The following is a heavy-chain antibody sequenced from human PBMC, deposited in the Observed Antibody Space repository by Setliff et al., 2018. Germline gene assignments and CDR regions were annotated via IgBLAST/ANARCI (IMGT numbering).Heavy chain of an antibody. CDR3: ARDGHNVYYFDY. CDR2: IRYEGSYK. D-gene: IGHD1-1*01. CDR1: GFIFNSYA. J-gene: IGHJ4*02. Sequence: LRLSCEASGFIFNSYAMSWVRQAPGKGLEWVAFIRYEGSYKYYEDSVKGRFTISRDNSQNTLYLQMDSLRAEDTAVYYCARDGHNVYYFDYWGLGTLVTVSS. V-gene: IGHV3-33*08.